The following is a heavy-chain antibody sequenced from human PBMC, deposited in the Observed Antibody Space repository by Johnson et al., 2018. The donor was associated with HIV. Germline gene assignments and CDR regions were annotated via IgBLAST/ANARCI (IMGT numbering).Heavy chain of an antibody. D-gene: IGHD5-18*01. V-gene: IGHV3-66*01. J-gene: IGHJ3*02. CDR2: IYSGGTT. CDR3: ARDGRDLVTRGAFDI. Sequence: VQLVESGGGVVQPGRSLRLSCVASGFTVSSNYMSWVRQAPGRGLEWVAVIYSGGTTYYVDSVKGRFTISRDNSKNTLYLQMNSLRAEDTAVYYCARDGRDLVTRGAFDIWGQGTVVTVSS. CDR1: GFTVSSNY.